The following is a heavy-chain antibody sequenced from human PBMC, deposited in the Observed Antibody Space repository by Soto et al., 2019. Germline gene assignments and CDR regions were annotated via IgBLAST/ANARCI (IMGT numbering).Heavy chain of an antibody. Sequence: GESLKISCKGSGYSFTSYWISWVRQMPGKGLEWMGRIDPSDSYTKYSPSFQGHVTISTNKSISTAYLQGISLKASDNAMYYFARHRERLYGMYTGMDVWGQGTTVTVSS. CDR1: GYSFTSYW. CDR3: ARHRERLYGMYTGMDV. V-gene: IGHV5-10-1*01. J-gene: IGHJ6*02. D-gene: IGHD2-8*01. CDR2: IDPSDSYT.